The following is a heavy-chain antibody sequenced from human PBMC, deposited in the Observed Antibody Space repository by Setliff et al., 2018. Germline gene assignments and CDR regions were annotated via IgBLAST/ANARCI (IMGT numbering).Heavy chain of an antibody. D-gene: IGHD3-10*01. CDR3: ARVESMVRGKNILRHFDY. V-gene: IGHV1-2*06. CDR1: GYIFTDYY. Sequence: ASVKVSCKASGYIFTDYYMHWVRQAPGQELGWMGRINPNSGGTNYAQKFQGRVTMTRDTSISTAYTELSSLRSEDTAVYYCARVESMVRGKNILRHFDYWGQGIQVTVSS. CDR2: INPNSGGT. J-gene: IGHJ4*02.